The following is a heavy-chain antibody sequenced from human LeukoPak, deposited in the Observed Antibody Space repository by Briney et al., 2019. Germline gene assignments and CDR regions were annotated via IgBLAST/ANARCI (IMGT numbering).Heavy chain of an antibody. CDR2: IIPIFGIA. CDR3: ARPYNWNYGDGMDV. Sequence: SVKVSCKASGGTFSSYAISWVRQAPGQGLEWMGRIIPIFGIANYAQKFQGRVTITADKSTSTAYMELSSLRSEDTAVYYCARPYNWNYGDGMDVWGQGSTVTVSS. CDR1: GGTFSSYA. J-gene: IGHJ6*02. D-gene: IGHD1-7*01. V-gene: IGHV1-69*04.